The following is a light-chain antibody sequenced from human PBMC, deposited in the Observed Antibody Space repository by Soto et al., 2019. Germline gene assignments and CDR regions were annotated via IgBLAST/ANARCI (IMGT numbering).Light chain of an antibody. CDR1: QSISSW. Sequence: DIQMTQSPSTLSASVGDRVTITCRASQSISSWLSWYQQKPGKAPKLLIYDASSLESGVTSRFSGSGSGTEFTLTISSLQPDAFSSYYCQQYNSYSQTFGQGTKLEIK. CDR2: DAS. CDR3: QQYNSYSQT. V-gene: IGKV1-5*01. J-gene: IGKJ1*01.